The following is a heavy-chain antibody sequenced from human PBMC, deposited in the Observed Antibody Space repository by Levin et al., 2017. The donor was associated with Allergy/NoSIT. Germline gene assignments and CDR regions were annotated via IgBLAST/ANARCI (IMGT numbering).Heavy chain of an antibody. CDR3: ARARVLGYCSGGSCYSLGY. Sequence: GGSLRLSCKASGYTFTSYYMHWVRQAPGQGLEWMGIINPSGGSTSYAQKFQGRVTMTRDTSTSTVYMELSSLRSEDTAVYYCARARVLGYCSGGSCYSLGYWGQGTLVTVSS. J-gene: IGHJ4*02. CDR2: INPSGGST. V-gene: IGHV1-46*03. CDR1: GYTFTSYY. D-gene: IGHD2-15*01.